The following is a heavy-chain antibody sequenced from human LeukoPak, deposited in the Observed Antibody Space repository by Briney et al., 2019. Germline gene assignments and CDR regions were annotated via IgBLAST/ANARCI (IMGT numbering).Heavy chain of an antibody. CDR1: GGSISSYY. CDR3: ARDTAAAASFDY. V-gene: IGHV4-59*01. J-gene: IGHJ4*02. CDR2: IYYSGST. Sequence: SETLSLTCTVSGGSISSYYWSWIRQPSGKGPEWIGYIYYSGSTNYNPSLKSRVTISVDTSKNQFSLKLSSVTAADTAVYYCARDTAAAASFDYWGQGTLVTVSS. D-gene: IGHD6-13*01.